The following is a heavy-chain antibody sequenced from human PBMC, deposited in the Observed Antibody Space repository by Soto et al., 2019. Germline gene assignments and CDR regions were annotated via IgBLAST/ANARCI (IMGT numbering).Heavy chain of an antibody. V-gene: IGHV4-30-4*01. D-gene: IGHD1-1*01. CDR1: GGSISGGIYY. CDR3: AREIIPLTTDWYFDL. CDR2: IFHSGST. J-gene: IGHJ2*01. Sequence: QVQLQESGPGLVKPSETLSLTCTVSGGSISGGIYYWSWVRQSPGKGLEWIGYIFHSGSTFYNPSLGSRVTRTVDTSKNQFYLRLSAVTAADTAVYYCAREIIPLTTDWYFDLWGRGTRVTVSS.